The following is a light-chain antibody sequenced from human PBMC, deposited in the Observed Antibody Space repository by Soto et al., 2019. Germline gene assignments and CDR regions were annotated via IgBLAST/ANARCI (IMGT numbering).Light chain of an antibody. CDR2: GAS. CDR3: QQYNKWPLT. V-gene: IGKV3-15*01. Sequence: EIVMTQTPATLSVSPGERATLSCRASQSVSSNLSWYQHKPGQAASLLIHGASTRATCVPARFSGSGSGTEFTLTISSLESEDFAVYYCQQYNKWPLTFGGGTKVEIK. CDR1: QSVSSN. J-gene: IGKJ4*01.